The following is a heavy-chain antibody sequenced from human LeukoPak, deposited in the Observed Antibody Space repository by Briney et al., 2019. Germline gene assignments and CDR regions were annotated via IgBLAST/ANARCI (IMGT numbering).Heavy chain of an antibody. Sequence: GGSLRLSCAASGFTFSSYAMSWVRQAPGKGLEWVSAIRGSGGSTYYADSVKGRFTISRDNSKNTLYLQMNSLRAEDTAVYYCAKYLYDFWSGSYYWGQGTLVTVSS. CDR3: AKYLYDFWSGSYY. CDR1: GFTFSSYA. V-gene: IGHV3-23*01. J-gene: IGHJ4*02. CDR2: IRGSGGST. D-gene: IGHD3-3*01.